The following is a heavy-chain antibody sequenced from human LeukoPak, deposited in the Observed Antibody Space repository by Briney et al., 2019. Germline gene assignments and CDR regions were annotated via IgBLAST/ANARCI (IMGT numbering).Heavy chain of an antibody. CDR2: IKQDGSEK. CDR3: ARNAYYYGSGSPLGY. D-gene: IGHD3-10*01. V-gene: IGHV3-7*01. J-gene: IGHJ4*02. Sequence: GGSLRLSCAASGFTFSSYWMSWVRQAPGKGLEWVANIKQDGSEKYYVDSVKGRFTISRDNAKNSLYLQMNSLRAEVTAVYYCARNAYYYGSGSPLGYWGQGTLVTVSS. CDR1: GFTFSSYW.